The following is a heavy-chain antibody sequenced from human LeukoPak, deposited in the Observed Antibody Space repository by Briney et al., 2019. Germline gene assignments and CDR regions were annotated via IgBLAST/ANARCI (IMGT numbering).Heavy chain of an antibody. CDR2: ISSSGKTI. CDR1: GFTFSDYY. Sequence: GGSLRLSCAASGFTFSDYYMSWLRQAPGKGREWVSYISSSGKTIQYADSVKGRFTISRYNAKKSLYLQMKNLRAEDTALYYCARDQYYYDSSAPPLYWGQGNLVTVSS. CDR3: ARDQYYYDSSAPPLY. V-gene: IGHV3-11*01. J-gene: IGHJ4*02. D-gene: IGHD3-22*01.